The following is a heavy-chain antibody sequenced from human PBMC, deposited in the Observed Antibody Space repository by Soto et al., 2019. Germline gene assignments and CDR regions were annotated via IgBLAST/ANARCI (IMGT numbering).Heavy chain of an antibody. Sequence: SETLSLTCTVSGGSVSNVDHYWSWIRQPPGKGLEWIGHIYYTGSTYYNPSLKSRVTISVDTSKNHFSLKLSSVTAADTAVYYCARRGYSSGFTWYYYFEYWGQGTLVTVSS. CDR3: ARRGYSSGFTWYYYFEY. CDR1: GGSVSNVDHY. D-gene: IGHD2-15*01. V-gene: IGHV4-30-4*01. CDR2: IYYTGST. J-gene: IGHJ4*02.